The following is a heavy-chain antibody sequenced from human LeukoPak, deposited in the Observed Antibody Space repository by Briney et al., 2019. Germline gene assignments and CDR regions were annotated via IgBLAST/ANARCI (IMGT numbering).Heavy chain of an antibody. J-gene: IGHJ4*02. CDR1: RFTFSNYA. CDR2: ISYDGSNK. Sequence: GGSLRLSCAASRFTFSNYAMHWVRQAPGKGLEWVAVISYDGSNKYYADSVKGRFTISRDNSKNTLYLQMNSLRAEDTAVYYCAKERSYYYDSSGYYYDYWGQGTLVTVSS. CDR3: AKERSYYYDSSGYYYDY. D-gene: IGHD3-22*01. V-gene: IGHV3-30*04.